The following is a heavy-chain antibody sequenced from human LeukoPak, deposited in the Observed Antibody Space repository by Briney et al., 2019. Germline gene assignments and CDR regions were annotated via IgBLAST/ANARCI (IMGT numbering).Heavy chain of an antibody. V-gene: IGHV4-59*01. J-gene: IGHJ3*02. CDR2: IYYSGST. CDR1: GGSISSYH. D-gene: IGHD7-27*01. CDR3: ARLANWGPYAFDI. Sequence: PSETLSLTCTVSGGSISSYHWSWIRQPPGKGLEWIGYIYYSGSTNYNPSLKSRVTISVDTSKNQFSLKLSSVTAADTAVYYCARLANWGPYAFDIWGQGTMVTVSS.